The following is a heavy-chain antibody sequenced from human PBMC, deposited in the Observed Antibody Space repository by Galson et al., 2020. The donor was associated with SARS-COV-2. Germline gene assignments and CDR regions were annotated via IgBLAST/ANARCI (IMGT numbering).Heavy chain of an antibody. J-gene: IGHJ3*01. Sequence: GGSLRLSCAASGFTFSTYSMNWVRQAPGKGLEWVSSISSSSSYIYHAESVKGRLTISRDNAKNSLYLQMNSLRAEDTAVYYCARGTYDSSEARGAFDLWRQGTMVT. V-gene: IGHV3-21*01. CDR2: ISSSSSYI. CDR1: GFTFSTYS. CDR3: ARGTYDSSEARGAFDL. D-gene: IGHD3-22*01.